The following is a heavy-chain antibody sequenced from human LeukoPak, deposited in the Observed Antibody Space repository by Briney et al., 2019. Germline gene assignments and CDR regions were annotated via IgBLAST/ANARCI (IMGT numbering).Heavy chain of an antibody. Sequence: ASVKVSCKVSGYTLTELSMHWVRQAPGKGLEWMGGFDPEDGETIYAQKFQGRVTMTEDTSTDTAYMELSSLRSEDTAMYYCATDGGCSSTSCNDYGMDVWGKGTTVTVSS. V-gene: IGHV1-24*01. J-gene: IGHJ6*04. CDR3: ATDGGCSSTSCNDYGMDV. D-gene: IGHD2-2*01. CDR1: GYTLTELS. CDR2: FDPEDGET.